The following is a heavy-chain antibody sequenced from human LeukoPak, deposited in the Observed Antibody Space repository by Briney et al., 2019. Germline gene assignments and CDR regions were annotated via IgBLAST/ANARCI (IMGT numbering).Heavy chain of an antibody. CDR3: ARTYYYGSGSYGCLFDP. D-gene: IGHD3-10*01. Sequence: SETLSLTCAVYGGSFSGYYWSWIRQPPGKGLEWIGEINHSGSTNYNPSLKSRVTISVDTSKNQFSLKLSSVTAADTAVYYCARTYYYGSGSYGCLFDPWAREPWSPSPQ. J-gene: IGHJ5*02. V-gene: IGHV4-34*01. CDR1: GGSFSGYY. CDR2: INHSGST.